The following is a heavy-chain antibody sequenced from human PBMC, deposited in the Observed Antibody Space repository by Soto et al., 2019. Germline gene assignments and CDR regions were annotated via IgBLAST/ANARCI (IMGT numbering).Heavy chain of an antibody. J-gene: IGHJ6*03. CDR3: ARAVVPAARQFYYYYYYMDV. D-gene: IGHD2-2*01. V-gene: IGHV4-34*01. CDR2: INHSGST. Sequence: SETLSLTCTVSGGSFSGYYWSWIRQPPGKGLEWIGEINHSGSTNYNPSLKSRVTISVDTSKNQFSLKLSSVTAADTAVYYCARAVVPAARQFYYYYYYMDVWGKGTTVTVSS. CDR1: GGSFSGYY.